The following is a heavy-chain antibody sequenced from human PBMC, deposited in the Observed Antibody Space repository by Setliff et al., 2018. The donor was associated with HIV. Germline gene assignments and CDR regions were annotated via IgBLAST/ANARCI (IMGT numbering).Heavy chain of an antibody. CDR1: GDSISSYY. CDR2: IYDSGST. J-gene: IGHJ5*02. V-gene: IGHV4-59*12. Sequence: PSETLSLTCTVSGDSISSYYWSWIRQPPGKGLEWIGYIYDSGSTNYNPSLKSRVTISVDTSKNQFSLKLDSVTAADTAVYYCARVSLAARTAWFDPWGQGTLVTVSS. CDR3: ARVSLAARTAWFDP. D-gene: IGHD6-6*01.